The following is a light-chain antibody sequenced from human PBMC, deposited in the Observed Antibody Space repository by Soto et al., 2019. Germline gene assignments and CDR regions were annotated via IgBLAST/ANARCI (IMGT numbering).Light chain of an antibody. CDR2: LNSDGSH. CDR1: SGHSSYA. J-gene: IGLJ3*02. CDR3: STWGTGIQM. V-gene: IGLV4-69*01. Sequence: QLVLTQSPSASASLGASVKLTCTLSSGHSSYAIAWHQQQPEKGPRYLMKLNSDGSHSKGDGIPDRFSGSSSGAERYLTIARLQSEDEADYYCSTWGTGIQMFGGGTKLTVL.